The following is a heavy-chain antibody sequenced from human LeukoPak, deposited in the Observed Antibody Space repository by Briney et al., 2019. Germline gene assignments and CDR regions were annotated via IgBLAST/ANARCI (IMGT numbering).Heavy chain of an antibody. V-gene: IGHV3-23*01. Sequence: GGSLRLSCAASGFTFSNYGMSWVRQAPGKGLEWVSTISGSGGNTYYADSVKGRFTISRDTSKNTLYPQMNSLRAEDTAVYYCARDLLGNSGYDWRDYWGQGTLVTVSS. J-gene: IGHJ4*02. CDR1: GFTFSNYG. CDR3: ARDLLGNSGYDWRDY. D-gene: IGHD5-12*01. CDR2: ISGSGGNT.